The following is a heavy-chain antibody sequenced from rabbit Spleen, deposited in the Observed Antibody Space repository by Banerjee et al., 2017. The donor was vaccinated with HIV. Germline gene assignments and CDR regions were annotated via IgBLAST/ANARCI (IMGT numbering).Heavy chain of an antibody. J-gene: IGHJ4*01. CDR2: IYADSRGST. CDR1: GFSFSSSYY. V-gene: IGHV1S40*01. Sequence: QSLEESGGDLVKPEGSLTLTCTASGFSFSSSYYMCWVPQAPGKGLECIACIYADSRGSTYYASWAKGRFTISKTSSTTVTLQVTSLTAADTATYFCVREVAGKFNLWGPGTLVTVS. D-gene: IGHD4-1*01. CDR3: VREVAGKFNL.